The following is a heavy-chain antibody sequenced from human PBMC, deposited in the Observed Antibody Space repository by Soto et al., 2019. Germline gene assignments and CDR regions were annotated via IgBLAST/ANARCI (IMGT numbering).Heavy chain of an antibody. Sequence: QVQLVQSGAEMKTPGSSVNVSCTLSGGAFNNYVISWVRQAPGQGLESGGSIVPIYRSSLFAQKLQGRVTVAADETTNTVYKKMITLRTDYPAIDYCACDYWGYHYFYYTIDIWGQGTLVNVSS. CDR2: IVPIYRSS. D-gene: IGHD3-3*01. CDR1: GGAFNNYV. J-gene: IGHJ6*02. V-gene: IGHV1-69*18. CDR3: ACDYWGYHYFYYTIDI.